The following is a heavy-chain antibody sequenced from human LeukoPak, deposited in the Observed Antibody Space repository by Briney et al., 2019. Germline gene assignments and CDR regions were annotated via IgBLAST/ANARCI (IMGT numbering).Heavy chain of an antibody. D-gene: IGHD2/OR15-2a*01. V-gene: IGHV3-23*01. CDR2: ITGSGGGT. CDR1: GFTLSRNE. CDR3: AKERAFGTWLGDY. J-gene: IGHJ4*02. Sequence: GGSLRLSCAASGFTLSRNEMNWVRQAPGKGPEWVSAITGSGGGTYYADSVKGRFTISRDNSKNTLYLQMNSLRAEDTAVYYCAKERAFGTWLGDYWGQGTPVTVSS.